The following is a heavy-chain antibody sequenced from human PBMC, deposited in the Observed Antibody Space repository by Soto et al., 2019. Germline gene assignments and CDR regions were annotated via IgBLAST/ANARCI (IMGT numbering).Heavy chain of an antibody. D-gene: IGHD6-13*01. CDR3: ARAPQQLVIYYFDY. Sequence: QVQLVQSGAEVKKPGASVKVSCKASGYTFTSYAMHWVRQAPGQRLEWMGWINAGNGNTKYSQKFQGRVTITRDTSASTAYMELSSLRSEDTAVYYCARAPQQLVIYYFDYWGQGTLVTVSS. CDR2: INAGNGNT. J-gene: IGHJ4*02. CDR1: GYTFTSYA. V-gene: IGHV1-3*01.